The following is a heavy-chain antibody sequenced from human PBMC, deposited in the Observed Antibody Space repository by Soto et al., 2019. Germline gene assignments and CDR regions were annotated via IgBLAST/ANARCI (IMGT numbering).Heavy chain of an antibody. J-gene: IGHJ6*02. CDR1: GGSISSGDYY. Sequence: QVQLQESGPGLVKPSQTLSLTCTVSGGSISSGDYYWSWIRQPPGKGLEWIGSIYYSGSTYYNPSLKSRVTISVDTSKNQFSLKLSSVTAADTAVYYCARGMVRGVRYYYYYYGMDVWGQGTTVTVSS. CDR2: IYYSGST. V-gene: IGHV4-30-4*01. D-gene: IGHD3-10*01. CDR3: ARGMVRGVRYYYYYYGMDV.